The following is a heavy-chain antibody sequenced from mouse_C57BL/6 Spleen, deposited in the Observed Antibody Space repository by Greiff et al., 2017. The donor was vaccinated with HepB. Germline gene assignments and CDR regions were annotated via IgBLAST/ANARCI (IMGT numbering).Heavy chain of an antibody. Sequence: EVMLVESEGGLVQPGSSMKLSCTASGFTFSDYYMAWVRQVPEKGLEWVANINYDGSSTYYLDSLKSRFIISRDNAKNILYLQMSSLKSEDTATYYCARNPYGQLRGDFDDWGQGTTLTVSS. J-gene: IGHJ2*01. CDR1: GFTFSDYY. D-gene: IGHD1-1*02. V-gene: IGHV5-16*01. CDR2: INYDGSST. CDR3: ARNPYGQLRGDFDD.